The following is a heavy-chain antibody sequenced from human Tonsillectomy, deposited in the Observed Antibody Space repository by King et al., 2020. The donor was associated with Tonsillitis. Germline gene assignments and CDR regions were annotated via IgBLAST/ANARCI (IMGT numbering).Heavy chain of an antibody. Sequence: LQLQESGPGLVKPSETLSLTCTVSGGSISSYYWSWIRQPPGKGLEWIGYIYNSGSTNYNPSLKSRVTISVDTSKNQFSLKLSSVTAADTAVYFCARVIDDSSGYYAYYFDYWGQGTLVTVSS. CDR3: ARVIDDSSGYYAYYFDY. V-gene: IGHV4-59*01. J-gene: IGHJ4*02. CDR2: IYNSGST. CDR1: GGSISSYY. D-gene: IGHD3-22*01.